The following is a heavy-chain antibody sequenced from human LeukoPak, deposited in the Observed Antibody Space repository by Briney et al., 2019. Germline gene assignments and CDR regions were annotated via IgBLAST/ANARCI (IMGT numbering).Heavy chain of an antibody. CDR3: AREDYYDSSGNP. CDR1: GYTFTSCD. CDR2: MNPNSGNT. Sequence: ASVKVSCKASGYTFTSCDINWVRQATGQGLEWMGWMNPNSGNTGYAQKFQGRVTMTRNTSISTAYMELSSLRSEDTAVYYCAREDYYDSSGNPWGQGTLVTVSS. J-gene: IGHJ5*02. V-gene: IGHV1-8*01. D-gene: IGHD3-22*01.